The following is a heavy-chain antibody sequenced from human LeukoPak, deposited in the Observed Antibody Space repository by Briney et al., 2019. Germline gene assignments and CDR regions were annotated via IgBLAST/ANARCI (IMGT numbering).Heavy chain of an antibody. CDR2: IYTSGST. D-gene: IGHD2-2*01. CDR3: ARSRGKYQLLVA. Sequence: PSETLSLTCTVSGGSISSSSYYWSWIRQPPGKGLEWIGRIYTSGSTNYNPSLKSRVTMSVDTSKNQFSLKLSSVTAADTAVYYCARSRGKYQLLVAWGQGTLVTVSS. CDR1: GGSISSSSYY. V-gene: IGHV4-61*02. J-gene: IGHJ5*02.